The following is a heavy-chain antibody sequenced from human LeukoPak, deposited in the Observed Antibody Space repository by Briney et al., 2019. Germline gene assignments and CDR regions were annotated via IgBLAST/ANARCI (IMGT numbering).Heavy chain of an antibody. CDR1: GFSFSSYA. CDR2: ISAGGSGT. CDR3: AKGASSPSRYHFDS. Sequence: GGSLRLSCAASGFSFSSYAMSWVRQTPGKGLEWVSAISAGGSGTYYVDSVKGRFTISRDNSKNKLYLQMNSLRAEDTAVYYCAKGASSPSRYHFDSWGQGTLVTVSS. V-gene: IGHV3-23*01. J-gene: IGHJ4*02. D-gene: IGHD6-6*01.